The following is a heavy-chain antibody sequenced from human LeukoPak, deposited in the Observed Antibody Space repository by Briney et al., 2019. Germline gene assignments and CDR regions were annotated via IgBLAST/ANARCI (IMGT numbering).Heavy chain of an antibody. V-gene: IGHV1-2*06. CDR2: INPNSGGT. J-gene: IGHJ4*02. CDR1: GYTFTGYY. D-gene: IGHD3-22*01. CDR3: ARGSYYYDSSGYYFSGYFDY. Sequence: ASVKVSCKASGYTFTGYYMHWVRQAPGQGLEWMGRINPNSGGTNYAQKFQGRVTITRDTSISTAYMELSRLRSDDTAVYYCARGSYYYDSSGYYFSGYFDYWGQGTLVTVSS.